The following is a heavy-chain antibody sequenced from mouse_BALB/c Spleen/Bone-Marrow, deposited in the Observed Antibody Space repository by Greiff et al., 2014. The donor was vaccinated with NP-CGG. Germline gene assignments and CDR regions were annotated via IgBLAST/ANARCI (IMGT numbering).Heavy chain of an antibody. CDR2: IYPSDGYT. CDR1: GYTFTSYW. V-gene: IGHV1-69*02. CDR3: TRYEVPYTMDY. J-gene: IGHJ4*01. D-gene: IGHD2-14*01. Sequence: QVHVKQSGAELVRPGASVKLSCKASGYTFTSYWISWVKQRPGQGLEWIGNIYPSDGYTNYSQKFKAKATLTVDKSSSTAYMQLSSPTSEDSAVYYCTRYEVPYTMDYWGQGTSVTVSS.